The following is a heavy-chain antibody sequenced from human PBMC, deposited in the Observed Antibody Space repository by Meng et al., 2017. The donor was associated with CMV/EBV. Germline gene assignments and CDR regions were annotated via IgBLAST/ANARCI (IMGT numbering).Heavy chain of an antibody. V-gene: IGHV3-23*01. Sequence: GESLKISCAASVFTFSSYAMSWVRQAPGKGLEWVSAISGSGGSTYYADSVKGRFTISRDNSKNTLYLQMNSLRAEDTAVYYCAKGSGSGSYNEDYYGMDVWGQGTTVTVSS. J-gene: IGHJ6*02. D-gene: IGHD1-26*01. CDR1: VFTFSSYA. CDR2: ISGSGGST. CDR3: AKGSGSGSYNEDYYGMDV.